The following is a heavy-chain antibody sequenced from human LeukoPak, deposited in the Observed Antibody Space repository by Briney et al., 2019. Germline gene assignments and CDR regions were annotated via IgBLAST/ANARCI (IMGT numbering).Heavy chain of an antibody. V-gene: IGHV3-7*01. Sequence: GGSLRLSCAASGFTFSSYWMSWVRQAPGKGLEWVANIKQDGSEKYYMDSVKGRFTISRDNAKNSLYLQMNSLRAEDTAVYYCAREDSYGVFDYWGQGTLVTVSS. CDR2: IKQDGSEK. CDR3: AREDSYGVFDY. CDR1: GFTFSSYW. D-gene: IGHD5-18*01. J-gene: IGHJ4*02.